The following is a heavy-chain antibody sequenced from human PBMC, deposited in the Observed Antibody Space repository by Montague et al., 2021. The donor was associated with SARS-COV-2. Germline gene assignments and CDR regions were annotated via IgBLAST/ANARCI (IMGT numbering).Heavy chain of an antibody. J-gene: IGHJ4*02. CDR3: ARQKSKYYGSGNSFDY. D-gene: IGHD3-10*01. V-gene: IGHV4-39*01. CDR2: TYYSGNT. CDR1: GDSIISTTYY. Sequence: SETLSLTCIVSGDSIISTTYYWVWIRQPPGMGLEWFGSTYYSGNTYLNPSLRIRLTISVDTSKNQFSLKLSSVTAADTAVYYCARQKSKYYGSGNSFDYWGQGTLVTVSS.